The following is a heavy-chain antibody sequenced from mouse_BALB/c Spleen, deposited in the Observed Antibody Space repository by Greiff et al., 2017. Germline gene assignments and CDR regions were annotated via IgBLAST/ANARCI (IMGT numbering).Heavy chain of an antibody. CDR1: GFTFSSYG. CDR3: ARWSGTTVKT. V-gene: IGHV5-6-3*01. J-gene: IGHJ2*01. Sequence: EVQGVESGGGLVQPGGSLKLSCAASGFTFSSYGMSWVRQTPDKRLELVATINSNGGSTYYPDSVKGRFTISRDNAKNTLYLQMSSLKSEDTAMYYCARWSGTTVKTWGQGTTLTVSS. CDR2: INSNGGST. D-gene: IGHD1-1*01.